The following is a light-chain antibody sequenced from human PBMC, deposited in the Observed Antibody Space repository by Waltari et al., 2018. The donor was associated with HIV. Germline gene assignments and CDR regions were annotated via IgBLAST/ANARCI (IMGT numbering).Light chain of an antibody. V-gene: IGKV1-39*01. J-gene: IGKJ3*01. Sequence: DIQMTQPPSSLSASLGDRVTITCRASQPVSTYVNWYQQKPGTAPKLLIYAASSLQSGVPSRFSGSGSGTDFTLTISSLQPEDFATYYCQQTYNTLLFTFGPGTTVDV. CDR1: QPVSTY. CDR3: QQTYNTLLFT. CDR2: AAS.